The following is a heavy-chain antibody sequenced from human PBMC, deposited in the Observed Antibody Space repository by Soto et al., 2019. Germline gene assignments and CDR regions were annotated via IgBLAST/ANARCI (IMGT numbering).Heavy chain of an antibody. D-gene: IGHD1-26*01. CDR2: IYYSGST. CDR3: ATYPEVGANWFDP. Sequence: QLQLQESGPGLVKPSETLSLTCTVSGGSISSSSYYWGWIRQPPGKGLEWIGSIYYSGSTYYNPSLQSRVTISVDTSKNQFSLKLSSVPAADTAVYYCATYPEVGANWFDPWGQGTLVTVSS. CDR1: GGSISSSSYY. J-gene: IGHJ5*02. V-gene: IGHV4-39*01.